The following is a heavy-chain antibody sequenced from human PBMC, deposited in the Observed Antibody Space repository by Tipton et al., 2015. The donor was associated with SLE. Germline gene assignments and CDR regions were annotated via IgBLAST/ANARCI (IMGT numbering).Heavy chain of an antibody. CDR2: IYTSGRT. CDR1: GFSLTNTYY. D-gene: IGHD6-6*01. J-gene: IGHJ5*02. V-gene: IGHV4-4*07. Sequence: GLVKPSETLSLICGVSGFSLTNTYYWSWIRQPAGKGLEWIGRIYTSGRTNYNPSLKSRVTISVDTSKNQFSLKVTSVTAADTAVYYCARGGASSKWLDPWGQGTLVTVSS. CDR3: ARGGASSKWLDP.